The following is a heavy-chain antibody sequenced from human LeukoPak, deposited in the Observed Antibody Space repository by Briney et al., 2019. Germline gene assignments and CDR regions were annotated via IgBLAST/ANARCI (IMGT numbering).Heavy chain of an antibody. CDR2: INPNSGGT. Sequence: ASVEVSCKASGYTFAGYYMHWVRQAPGQGLEWMGWINPNSGGTNYAQKFQGRVTMTRDTSISTAYMELSRLRSDDTAVYYCARDHGMATIIYFDYWGQGTLVTVSS. V-gene: IGHV1-2*02. CDR3: ARDHGMATIIYFDY. CDR1: GYTFAGYY. J-gene: IGHJ4*02. D-gene: IGHD5-24*01.